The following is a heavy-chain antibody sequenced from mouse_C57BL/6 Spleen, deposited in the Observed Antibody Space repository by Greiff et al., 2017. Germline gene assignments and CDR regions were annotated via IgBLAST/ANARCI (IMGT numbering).Heavy chain of an antibody. D-gene: IGHD2-4*01. Sequence: EVQLQQSGPELVKPGASVKISCKASGYTFTDYYMNWVKQSHGKSLEWIGDINPNNGGTSYNQKFKGKATLTVDKSSSTAYMELRSLTSEDSAVYYCARSRGNYDCDYWGQGTTLTVSS. CDR2: INPNNGGT. CDR1: GYTFTDYY. J-gene: IGHJ2*01. V-gene: IGHV1-26*01. CDR3: ARSRGNYDCDY.